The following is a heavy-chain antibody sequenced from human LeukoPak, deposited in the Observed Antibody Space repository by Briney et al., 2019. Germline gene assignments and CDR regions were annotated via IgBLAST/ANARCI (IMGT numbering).Heavy chain of an antibody. V-gene: IGHV4-38-2*01. D-gene: IGHD1-1*01. Sequence: KTSETLSLSPRQCGDSTSNAVAWAGFRQSPGKGLEWIANINHRGITFYNPSLENRVKISVDTSKNQFFLVISAETAADTAVYCYVRDPARYANFFSVSWRQGTLVTVSS. CDR3: VRDPARYANFFSVS. J-gene: IGHJ4*02. CDR2: INHRGIT. CDR1: DSTSNAVA.